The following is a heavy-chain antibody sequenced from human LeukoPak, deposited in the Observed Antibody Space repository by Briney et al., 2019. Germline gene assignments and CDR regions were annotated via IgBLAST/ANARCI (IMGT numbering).Heavy chain of an antibody. CDR2: INPNSGGT. CDR3: ARGCSTSCSRCDY. Sequence: ASVKVSCKASGGTFSSYAISWVRQAPGQGLEWMGWINPNSGGTNYAQKFQGRVTMTRDTSISTAYMELSRLRSDDTAVYYCARGCSTSCSRCDYWGQGTLVTVSS. CDR1: GGTFSSYA. D-gene: IGHD2-2*01. J-gene: IGHJ4*02. V-gene: IGHV1-2*02.